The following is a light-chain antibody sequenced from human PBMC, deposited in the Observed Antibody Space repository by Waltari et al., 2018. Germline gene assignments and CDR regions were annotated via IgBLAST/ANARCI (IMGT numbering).Light chain of an antibody. CDR3: QHYYASPWT. CDR2: GAS. Sequence: EIVMTQSPATLSVSPGERATLSCRSSQSVSSNLARYQQKPGQAPRLLHYGASTRATGIPARFSGSGSGTEFTLTISTLQAEDVAVYYCQHYYASPWTFGQGTKVEIK. J-gene: IGKJ1*01. CDR1: QSVSSN. V-gene: IGKV3-15*01.